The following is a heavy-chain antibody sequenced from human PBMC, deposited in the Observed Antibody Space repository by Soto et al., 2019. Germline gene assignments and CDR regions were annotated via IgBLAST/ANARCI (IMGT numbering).Heavy chain of an antibody. V-gene: IGHV4-39*01. CDR3: ARHPSGYDSSGYSANFDY. CDR2: IYYSGST. CDR1: GGSISSSSYY. D-gene: IGHD3-22*01. Sequence: QLQLQESGPGLVKPSETLSLTCTVSGGSISSSSYYWGWIRQPPGKGLEWIGSIYYSGSTYYNPSRKSLVTIAVDTPKNQFALKLSSVTAADTAVYYCARHPSGYDSSGYSANFDYWGQGTLVTVSS. J-gene: IGHJ4*02.